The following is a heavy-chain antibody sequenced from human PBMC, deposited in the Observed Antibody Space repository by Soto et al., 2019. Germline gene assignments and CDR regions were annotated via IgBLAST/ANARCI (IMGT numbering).Heavy chain of an antibody. CDR1: GGSFNGYQ. J-gene: IGHJ6*03. CDR3: ARGLILWFGELSRRGGYYYYMDV. D-gene: IGHD3-10*01. CDR2: INECGTI. V-gene: IGHV4-34*01. Sequence: QVQLQQWGAGLLKPSETLSLTCAVYGGSFNGYQWTWIRPTPGKGLERIGEINECGTINYNPSLKSRVTMLLETAKKQISLKLSSGTASDTAVYYCARGLILWFGELSRRGGYYYYMDVWGKGTTVTVSS.